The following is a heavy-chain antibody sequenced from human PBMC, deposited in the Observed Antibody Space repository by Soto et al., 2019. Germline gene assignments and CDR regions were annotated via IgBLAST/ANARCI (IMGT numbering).Heavy chain of an antibody. V-gene: IGHV1-2*02. CDR3: ARFRVEVSSTSTYYYGMDV. D-gene: IGHD2-2*01. CDR2: INPNSGGT. Sequence: ASVKVSCKASGYTFTGYYMHWVRQAPGQGLEWMGWINPNSGGTNYAQKFQGRVTMTRDTSISTAYMELSRLRSDDTAVYYCARFRVEVSSTSTYYYGMDVWGQGTTVTVSS. CDR1: GYTFTGYY. J-gene: IGHJ6*02.